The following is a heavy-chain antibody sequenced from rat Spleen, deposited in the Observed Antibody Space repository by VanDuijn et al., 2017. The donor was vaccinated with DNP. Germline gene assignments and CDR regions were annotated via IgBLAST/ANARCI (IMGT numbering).Heavy chain of an antibody. D-gene: IGHD2-2*01. CDR3: ARHGEGHLRYAMDA. CDR1: GFTFSKYY. J-gene: IGHJ4*01. V-gene: IGHV5S11*01. Sequence: EVQLVESGGGLVQPGRSMKLSCAASGFTFSKYYMAWVRQAPTKGLEWVASISTGGDNTYYRDSVKGRFTISRDNAKSTLYLQMDSLRSEETATYTYARHGEGHLRYAMDAWGQGTSVTVSS. CDR2: ISTGGDNT.